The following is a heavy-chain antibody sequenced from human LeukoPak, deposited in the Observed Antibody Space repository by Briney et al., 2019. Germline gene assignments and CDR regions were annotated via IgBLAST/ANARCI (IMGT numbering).Heavy chain of an antibody. CDR1: GFTFDDYG. V-gene: IGHV3-20*01. CDR2: INWNGGST. D-gene: IGHD5-18*01. CDR3: ARDMSGYSYASPGY. Sequence: GGSLRLSCAASGFTFDDYGMSWVRQVPGKGLEWVSGINWNGGSTGYADSVKGRFTISRDNAKNSLYLQMNSLRVEDTALYHCARDMSGYSYASPGYWGQGTLVTVSS. J-gene: IGHJ4*02.